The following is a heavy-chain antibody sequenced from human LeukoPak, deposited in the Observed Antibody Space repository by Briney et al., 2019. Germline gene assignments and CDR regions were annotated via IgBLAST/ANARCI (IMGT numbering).Heavy chain of an antibody. J-gene: IGHJ4*02. CDR1: GFTFSSYA. V-gene: IGHV3-23*01. D-gene: IGHD2-21*02. CDR3: AKVPFVLVTRLYYFDY. CDR2: ISGCGGST. Sequence: GGSLRLSCSASGFTFSSYAMSWVRQAPGKGLGWVSAISGCGGSTYYADSVKGRFTISRDNSKNTLYLHMNSLRAEDPAVYYCAKVPFVLVTRLYYFDYWGQGTLVTVSS.